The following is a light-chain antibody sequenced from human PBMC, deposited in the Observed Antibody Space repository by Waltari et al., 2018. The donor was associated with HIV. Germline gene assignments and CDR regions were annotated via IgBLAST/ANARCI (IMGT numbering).Light chain of an antibody. V-gene: IGLV2-8*01. CDR1: NSDIGTYDY. J-gene: IGLJ2*01. CDR2: EVT. Sequence: QSALTQPPSASGSPGQSVTLSCTGTNSDIGTYDYVSWYHQHPGKAPNLVISEVTKRPSGVSDRCSGSKSGNTAFLTVSGLQAEDEADYYCSSFANRDGFYVLFGGGTRLTVL. CDR3: SSFANRDGFYVL.